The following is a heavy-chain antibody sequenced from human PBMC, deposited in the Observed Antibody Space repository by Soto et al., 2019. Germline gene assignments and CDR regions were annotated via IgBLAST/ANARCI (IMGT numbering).Heavy chain of an antibody. D-gene: IGHD6-13*01. CDR1: GGTFSSYA. V-gene: IGHV1-69*13. J-gene: IGHJ5*02. CDR2: IIPIFGTA. CDR3: ASHIAAAPVRYNWFDP. Sequence: SVKVSCKASGGTFSSYAISWVRQAPGQGLEWMGGIIPIFGTANYAQKFQGRVTITADESTSTAYMELSSLRSEDTAVYYCASHIAAAPVRYNWFDPWGQGTLVTVS.